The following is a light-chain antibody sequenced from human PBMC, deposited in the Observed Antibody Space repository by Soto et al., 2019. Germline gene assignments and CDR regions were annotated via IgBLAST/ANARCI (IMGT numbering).Light chain of an antibody. J-gene: IGLJ1*01. V-gene: IGLV1-44*01. CDR1: SSNIGSNT. CDR2: TAG. CDR3: SAWDNSLNGDV. Sequence: QAVVTQPLSASASPGQRVTISCSGGSSNIGSNTVAWYQHLPGTAPPRLIFTAGQRPSGVPGRFSGSKSGTSASLAISGLQSDDEGDYYCSAWDNSLNGDVFGPGTKLTVL.